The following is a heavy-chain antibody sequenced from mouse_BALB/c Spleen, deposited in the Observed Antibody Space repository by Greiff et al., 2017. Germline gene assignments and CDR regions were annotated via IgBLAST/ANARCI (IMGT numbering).Heavy chain of an antibody. CDR3: ARRDYGYTSYYYAMDY. CDR1: GYSITSDYA. D-gene: IGHD1-2*01. J-gene: IGHJ4*01. CDR2: ISYSGST. V-gene: IGHV3-2*02. Sequence: EVMLVESGPGLVKPSQSLSLTCTVTGYSITSDYAWNWIRQFPGNKLEWMGYISYSGSTSYNPSLKSRISITRDTSKNQFFLQLNSVTTEDTATYYCARRDYGYTSYYYAMDYWGQGTSVTVSS.